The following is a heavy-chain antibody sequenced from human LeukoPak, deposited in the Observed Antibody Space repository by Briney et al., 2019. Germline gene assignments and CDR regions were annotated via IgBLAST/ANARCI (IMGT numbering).Heavy chain of an antibody. V-gene: IGHV1-69*13. J-gene: IGHJ4*02. CDR2: IIPIFGTA. Sequence: SVKVSCKASGGTFSIYALSWVRQAPGQGLEWMGGIIPIFGTADYAQQFQGRVTITADESTSTAYMELSSLRSEDTAVYYCARDGGGSGSYFGDYWGQGTLVTVSS. CDR3: ARDGGGSGSYFGDY. D-gene: IGHD3-10*01. CDR1: GGTFSIYA.